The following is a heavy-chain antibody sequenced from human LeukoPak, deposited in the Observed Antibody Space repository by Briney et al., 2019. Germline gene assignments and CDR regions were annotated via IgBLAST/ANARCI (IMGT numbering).Heavy chain of an antibody. CDR1: GFTFSGSA. CDR3: ARDTCGCGSGWHLYWYFDL. D-gene: IGHD6-19*01. Sequence: GGSLRLSCAASGFTFSGSAMHWVRQASGKGLEWVGRIRGKANSYATSYAASVKGRFTISRDDSKNTAYLQMNSLKTEDTAVYYCARDTCGCGSGWHLYWYFDLWGRGTLVTVSS. CDR2: IRGKANSYAT. J-gene: IGHJ2*01. V-gene: IGHV3-73*01.